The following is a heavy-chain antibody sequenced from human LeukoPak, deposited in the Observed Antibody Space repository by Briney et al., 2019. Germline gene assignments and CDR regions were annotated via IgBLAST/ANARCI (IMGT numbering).Heavy chain of an antibody. V-gene: IGHV3-30*02. J-gene: IGHJ4*02. D-gene: IGHD1-1*01. CDR2: IRYDGSNK. Sequence: PGGSLRLSCAASGFTFSSYGMHWVRQAAGKGLEWVAFIRYDGSNKYYADSVKGRFTISRDNSKNTLYLQMNSLRAEDTAVYYCAKAEELEPDYWGQGTLVTVSS. CDR3: AKAEELEPDY. CDR1: GFTFSSYG.